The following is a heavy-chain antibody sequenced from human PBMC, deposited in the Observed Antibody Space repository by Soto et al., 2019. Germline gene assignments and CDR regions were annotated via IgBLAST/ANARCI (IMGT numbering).Heavy chain of an antibody. Sequence: PSETLSLTCTVSGGSISNFYWSWIRQPPGKGLEWIGFIFDTGSTNYNPSLKSRVTISIDTAKNQFSLKLSSVTAADTAVYYCARQSGSSLFDYWGQGTLVTVSS. V-gene: IGHV4-59*01. CDR3: ARQSGSSLFDY. CDR2: IFDTGST. J-gene: IGHJ4*02. CDR1: GGSISNFY. D-gene: IGHD3-10*01.